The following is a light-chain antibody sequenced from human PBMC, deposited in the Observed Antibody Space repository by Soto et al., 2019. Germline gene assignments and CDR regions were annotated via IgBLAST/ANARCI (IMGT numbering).Light chain of an antibody. CDR1: TSDIGGYYF. CDR2: DVN. CDR3: SSYAGSNNFYV. V-gene: IGLV2-8*01. J-gene: IGLJ1*01. Sequence: QSALTQPASVSGSPGQSITISCTGTTSDIGGYYFVSWYQQHPGKAPKLIIYDVNNRPSGVPTRFSGFKSGNTASLIVSGLQAEDEADYYCSSYAGSNNFYVFGTGTKVTVL.